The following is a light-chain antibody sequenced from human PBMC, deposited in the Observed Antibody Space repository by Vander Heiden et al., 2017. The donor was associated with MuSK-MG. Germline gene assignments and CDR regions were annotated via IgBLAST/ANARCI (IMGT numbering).Light chain of an antibody. CDR1: LSLLDSSNNKNY. CDR3: QEDDVSPFT. V-gene: IGKV4-1*01. CDR2: WAF. J-gene: IGKJ3*01. Sequence: VVITQSPDSLPGSLGERATIKCKSSLSLLDSSNNKNYLAWYQKKAGQSPKLLFYWAFTRESGVPDRFSGSGSGTDFTLTISSLQAEDVAVYYCQEDDVSPFTFGHGTKVDIK.